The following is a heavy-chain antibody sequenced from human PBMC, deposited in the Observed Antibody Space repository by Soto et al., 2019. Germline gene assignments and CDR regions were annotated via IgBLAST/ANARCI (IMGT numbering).Heavy chain of an antibody. V-gene: IGHV3-23*01. J-gene: IGHJ6*02. D-gene: IGHD2-2*01. CDR3: ARGIPGVYATDV. Sequence: GGSLRLSCAASGFTFSSYAMSWVRQAPGRGLEWVSAISGSGGSTYYADSVEGRFTISRDNAKNTLYLQMNSLRGEDTAVYNCARGIPGVYATDVWGQGTTVTVSS. CDR2: ISGSGGST. CDR1: GFTFSSYA.